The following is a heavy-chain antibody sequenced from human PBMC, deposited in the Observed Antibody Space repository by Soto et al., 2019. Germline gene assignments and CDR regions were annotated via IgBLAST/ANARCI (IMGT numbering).Heavy chain of an antibody. Sequence: SETMSLTCTVSGGSISSYYWSWIRQPPGKGLEWIGYMYNTGSTIYNPSLKSRVTISVDTSKNQFSLKLNSVAAADTAVYYCARDLWGYCGADCYPLDVWGQGTTVTVS. V-gene: IGHV4-59*01. CDR3: ARDLWGYCGADCYPLDV. CDR2: MYNTGST. CDR1: GGSISSYY. D-gene: IGHD2-21*02. J-gene: IGHJ6*02.